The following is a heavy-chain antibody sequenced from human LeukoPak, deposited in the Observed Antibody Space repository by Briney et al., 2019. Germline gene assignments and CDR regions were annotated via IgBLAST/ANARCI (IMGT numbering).Heavy chain of an antibody. CDR2: IIPIFGTA. CDR3: ARESYYDSSGYPQPVDY. D-gene: IGHD3-22*01. Sequence: ASVKVSCKASGGTFSSYAISWVRQAPGQGLEWMGGIIPIFGTANYAQKFQGRVTITADESTSTAYMELSSLRAEDTAVYYCARESYYDSSGYPQPVDYWGQGTLVTVSS. CDR1: GGTFSSYA. J-gene: IGHJ4*02. V-gene: IGHV1-69*13.